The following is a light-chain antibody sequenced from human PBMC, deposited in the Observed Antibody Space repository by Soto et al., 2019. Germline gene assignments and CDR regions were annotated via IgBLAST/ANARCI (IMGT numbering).Light chain of an antibody. Sequence: DIQMTQSPSSLSASVGDRVTITCRASHSISVYLNWYQQKPGKAPNLLIYAASSLQSGVPSRFSGSGTGTHFTLTISSLQPEDFATYYCQQSYKTLYTFGQGTKLEIK. CDR2: AAS. CDR1: HSISVY. V-gene: IGKV1-39*01. CDR3: QQSYKTLYT. J-gene: IGKJ2*01.